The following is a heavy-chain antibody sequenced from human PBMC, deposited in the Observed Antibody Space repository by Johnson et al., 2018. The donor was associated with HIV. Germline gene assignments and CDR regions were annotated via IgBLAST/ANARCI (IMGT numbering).Heavy chain of an antibody. CDR3: AREGGCGGDCYSGYDAFDI. CDR1: GFTFSSYP. V-gene: IGHV3-30*04. J-gene: IGHJ3*02. Sequence: QVQLVESGGGVVQPGRSLRLSCAASGFTFSSYPMHWVRQAPGKGLQWVAVISYDGSNKYFADSVKGRFTISSDNSKNTVYLQMNSLRPYDTAVYYCAREGGCGGDCYSGYDAFDIWGQGTMVTVSS. CDR2: ISYDGSNK. D-gene: IGHD2-21*01.